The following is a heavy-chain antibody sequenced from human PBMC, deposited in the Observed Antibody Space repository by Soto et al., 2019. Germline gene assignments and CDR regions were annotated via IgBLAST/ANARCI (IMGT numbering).Heavy chain of an antibody. CDR1: GDSSSGYY. CDR3: AKYRRTDAEGYTFDY. Sequence: SETLALTCTVSGDSSSGYYWSWIRQPPGKGLEWIGYIYYSGSTNYNPSLKGRVTMSVDTSKNQFSLKLTSVTAADTAMYFCAKYRRTDAEGYTFDYGGQGALVT. V-gene: IGHV4-59*01. D-gene: IGHD2-15*01. CDR2: IYYSGST. J-gene: IGHJ4*02.